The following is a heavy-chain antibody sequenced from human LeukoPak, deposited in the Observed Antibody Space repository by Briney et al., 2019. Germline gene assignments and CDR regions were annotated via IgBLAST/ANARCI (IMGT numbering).Heavy chain of an antibody. CDR1: GGSFSGHY. Sequence: SETLSLTCAVYGGSFSGHYWSWIRQPPGKGLEWIGEINHSGSTNYNPSLKSRVTISVDTSKNQFSLKLSSVTAADTAVYYCARGYRVAATLGYWGQGTLVTVSS. D-gene: IGHD2-15*01. CDR2: INHSGST. J-gene: IGHJ4*02. CDR3: ARGYRVAATLGY. V-gene: IGHV4-34*01.